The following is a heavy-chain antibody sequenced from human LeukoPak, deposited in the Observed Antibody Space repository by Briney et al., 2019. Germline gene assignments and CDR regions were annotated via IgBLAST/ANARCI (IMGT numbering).Heavy chain of an antibody. CDR1: GGSISSGSYY. Sequence: PSETLSLTCTVSGGSISSGSYYWSWIRQPAGTGLEWIGRIYTSGSTNYNPSLKSRVTISVDTSKNQFSLKLSFVTAADTAVYYCARDVPGWFDPWGQGTLVTVSS. J-gene: IGHJ5*02. CDR3: ARDVPGWFDP. CDR2: IYTSGST. V-gene: IGHV4-61*02.